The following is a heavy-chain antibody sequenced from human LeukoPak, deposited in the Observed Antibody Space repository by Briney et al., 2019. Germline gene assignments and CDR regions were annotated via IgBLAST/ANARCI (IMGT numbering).Heavy chain of an antibody. Sequence: GGSLRLSCAASGFTFSSYSMNWVRQAPGKGLEWVSSISSSSSYIYYADSVKGRFTISRDNSKNTLYLQMNSLRAEDTAVYYCATNYKDPQFDYWGQGTLVTVSS. CDR3: ATNYKDPQFDY. CDR1: GFTFSSYS. J-gene: IGHJ4*02. V-gene: IGHV3-21*04. D-gene: IGHD3-10*01. CDR2: ISSSSSYI.